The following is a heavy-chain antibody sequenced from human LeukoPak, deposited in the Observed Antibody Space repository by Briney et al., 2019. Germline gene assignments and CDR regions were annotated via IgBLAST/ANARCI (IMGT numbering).Heavy chain of an antibody. CDR3: ARGSGYYRSHFDY. V-gene: IGHV4-61*01. CDR2: IYYSGST. J-gene: IGHJ4*02. D-gene: IGHD3-3*01. Sequence: SETLSLTCTVSGWSVSSGSKYWSWIRQPPGKGLEWIGYIYYSGSTNYNPSLKSRVTISVDTSKNQFSLKLSSVTAADTAVYYCARGSGYYRSHFDYWGQGTLVTVSS. CDR1: GWSVSSGSKY.